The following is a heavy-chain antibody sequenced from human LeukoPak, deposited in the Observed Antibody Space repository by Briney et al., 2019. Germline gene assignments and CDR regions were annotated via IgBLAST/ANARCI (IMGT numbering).Heavy chain of an antibody. CDR2: INHSGST. J-gene: IGHJ6*02. D-gene: IGHD2-21*02. CDR3: ARGRVSVTGYYFAMDV. Sequence: PSETLSLTCDVYGGSFSGYYWSWIRQPPGKGLEWIGKINHSGSTNYNPSLKSRVTISVDTSKNHLSLKLSSVTAADTAVYYCARGRVSVTGYYFAMDVWGQGTTVTVSS. V-gene: IGHV4-34*01. CDR1: GGSFSGYY.